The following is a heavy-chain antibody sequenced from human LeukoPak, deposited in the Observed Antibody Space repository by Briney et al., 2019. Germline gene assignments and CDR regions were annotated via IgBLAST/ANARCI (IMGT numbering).Heavy chain of an antibody. J-gene: IGHJ4*02. V-gene: IGHV4-39*07. CDR1: GDSISSSSSY. CDR3: ARGLNDSWTGENY. Sequence: SETLSLTCSVSGDSISSSSSYWGWIRQPPGKGLEWIGSIYYSGSTYYNTSLKSRVTISLDTSKSQFSLKVRYVTAADTAVYYCARGLNDSWTGENYWGQGTLVTVSS. CDR2: IYYSGST. D-gene: IGHD3-3*01.